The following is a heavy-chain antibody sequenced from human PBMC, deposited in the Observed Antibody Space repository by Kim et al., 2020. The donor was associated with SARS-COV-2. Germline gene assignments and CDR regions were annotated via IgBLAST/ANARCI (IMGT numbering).Heavy chain of an antibody. J-gene: IGHJ4*02. V-gene: IGHV3-49*02. Sequence: YAASVKGRFTISRDDSKSIAYLQMNSLKTEDTAVYYCTRGSGIRGWYFDDWGQGTLVTVSS. D-gene: IGHD1-26*01. CDR3: TRGSGIRGWYFDD.